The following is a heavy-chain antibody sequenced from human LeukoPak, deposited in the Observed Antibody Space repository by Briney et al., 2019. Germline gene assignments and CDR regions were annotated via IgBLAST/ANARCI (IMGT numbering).Heavy chain of an antibody. J-gene: IGHJ4*02. Sequence: TSETLSLTCTVSGVSISSSTYYWGWLRQPPGKGLEWIGCVSYSGNTYYNPSLKIRVTIFVDPSKNQFSLNLTSVTAADTAVYYCARHIPTYDDFWSGYPVDYWGQGTLVTVSS. V-gene: IGHV4-39*01. CDR3: ARHIPTYDDFWSGYPVDY. D-gene: IGHD3-3*01. CDR1: GVSISSSTYY. CDR2: VSYSGNT.